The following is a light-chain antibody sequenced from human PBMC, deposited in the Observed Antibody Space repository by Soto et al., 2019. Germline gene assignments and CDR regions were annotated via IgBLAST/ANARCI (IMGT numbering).Light chain of an antibody. J-gene: IGKJ1*01. V-gene: IGKV1-5*03. CDR2: KAS. Sequence: DIKMTQPRSTLSGSIAARVTITCRGRQIISSWLAWYPQTPGIAAKLVIYKASTVKSGVPSSLSGRGSAREFTLPISRLHPDDFATHYCQHYNSYSEAFGQGANV. CDR1: QIISSW. CDR3: QHYNSYSEA.